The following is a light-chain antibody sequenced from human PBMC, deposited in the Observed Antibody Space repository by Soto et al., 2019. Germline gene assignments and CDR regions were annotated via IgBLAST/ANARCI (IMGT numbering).Light chain of an antibody. V-gene: IGKV1-39*01. Sequence: DIQMTQSPSSLSASVGDRVTITCRASQSIASYVNWYQQQPGKPPKLLIYAASSLQSGVPSRFSGSGSGTEFTLTISSLQPDDFATYYCQQYNVYSWTFGQGTKVDIK. J-gene: IGKJ1*01. CDR2: AAS. CDR3: QQYNVYSWT. CDR1: QSIASY.